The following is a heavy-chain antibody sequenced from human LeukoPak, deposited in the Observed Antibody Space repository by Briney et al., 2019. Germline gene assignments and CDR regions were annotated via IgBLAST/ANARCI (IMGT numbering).Heavy chain of an antibody. D-gene: IGHD3-22*01. Sequence: ASVKVSCKASGYTFTSYYMHWVRQAPGQGLEWMGIINPSGGSTSYAQKFQGRVTMTRDTSTSTVYMELSSLRSEDTAVYYCARDRRNRDSSGYHIDYWGQGTLVTVSS. V-gene: IGHV1-46*01. CDR3: ARDRRNRDSSGYHIDY. CDR1: GYTFTSYY. J-gene: IGHJ4*02. CDR2: INPSGGST.